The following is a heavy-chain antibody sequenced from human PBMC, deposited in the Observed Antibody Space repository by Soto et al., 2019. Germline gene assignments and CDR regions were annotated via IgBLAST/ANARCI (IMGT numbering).Heavy chain of an antibody. D-gene: IGHD2-15*01. Sequence: QVQLVQSGAEVKNPGASVKVSCKASGYTFTRYGIGWARQAPGQGLEWMGWINTYNGNTNYAQNAQGTVTLXTXTXXSTAYMELRSLRPNDTAIYYCAMVGVYVTPSPQDVWGQGTTVIVSS. CDR2: INTYNGNT. J-gene: IGHJ6*02. CDR3: AMVGVYVTPSPQDV. CDR1: GYTFTRYG. V-gene: IGHV1-18*01.